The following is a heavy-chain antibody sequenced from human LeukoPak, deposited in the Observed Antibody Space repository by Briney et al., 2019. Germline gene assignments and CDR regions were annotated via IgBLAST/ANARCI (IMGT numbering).Heavy chain of an antibody. CDR2: IYSSGST. D-gene: IGHD5-24*01. Sequence: SETLSLTCTVSAGSISSYYWTWLRQPAGKGLEWIGRIYSSGSTYYNPSLKSRVAISLDTSKNQFSLKMTSVTAADTAVYYCARGREMTATPGHYSFDHWGQGSLVSVSS. V-gene: IGHV4-4*07. CDR3: ARGREMTATPGHYSFDH. CDR1: AGSISSYY. J-gene: IGHJ4*02.